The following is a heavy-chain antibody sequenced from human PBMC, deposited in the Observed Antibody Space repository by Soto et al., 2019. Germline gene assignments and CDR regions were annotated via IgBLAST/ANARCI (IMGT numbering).Heavy chain of an antibody. D-gene: IGHD2-15*01. Sequence: GGSLRLSCAASGFTFSSYAMSWVRQAPGKGLEWVSAISGSGGSTYYADSVKGRFTISRDNSKNTLYLQMNSLRAEDTAVDYCAKGGGEAGDIVVVVADYYYGMDVWGQGTTVTVSS. J-gene: IGHJ6*02. CDR1: GFTFSSYA. CDR2: ISGSGGST. V-gene: IGHV3-23*01. CDR3: AKGGGEAGDIVVVVADYYYGMDV.